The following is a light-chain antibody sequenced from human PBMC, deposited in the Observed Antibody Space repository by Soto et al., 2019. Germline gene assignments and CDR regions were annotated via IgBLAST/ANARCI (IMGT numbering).Light chain of an antibody. CDR2: KVS. CDR3: MHGTHWPLNT. CDR1: QSLVKSDGNTY. V-gene: IGKV2D-30*01. J-gene: IGKJ2*01. Sequence: EVVMTQFPLSLPVTLGQPASISCRSSQSLVKSDGNTYLNCFQQRPGQSPGRLTYKVSKWDSGVPDRFGGSGSGTNFTLKISRVEAEDVGVHYCMHGTHWPLNTFGQGAQLEIK.